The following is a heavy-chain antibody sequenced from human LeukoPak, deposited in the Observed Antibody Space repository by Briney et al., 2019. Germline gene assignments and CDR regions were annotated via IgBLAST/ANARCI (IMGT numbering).Heavy chain of an antibody. CDR2: ISYDGSNK. D-gene: IGHD1-26*01. CDR3: AKNSGSYYNLFDY. J-gene: IGHJ4*02. CDR1: GFTFSSYG. V-gene: IGHV3-30*18. Sequence: PGGSLRLSCAASGFTFSSYGMHWVRQAPGKGLEWVAVISYDGSNKYYADSVKGRFTISRDNPKNTLYLQMNSLRAEDTAVYYCAKNSGSYYNLFDYWGQGTLVTVSS.